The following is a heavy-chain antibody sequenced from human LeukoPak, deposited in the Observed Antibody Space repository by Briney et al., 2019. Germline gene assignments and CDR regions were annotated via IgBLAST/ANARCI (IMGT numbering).Heavy chain of an antibody. CDR2: INPNTGST. V-gene: IGHV1-46*01. D-gene: IGHD2-15*01. CDR3: ARDRTIGYCSGGSCYFDY. Sequence: ASVKVSCKATGYTLSSYYMHWVRQAPGQGLEWMGIINPNTGSTTYAQKFQGRVTITADESTSTAYMELSSLRSEDTAVYYCARDRTIGYCSGGSCYFDYWGQGTLVTVSS. J-gene: IGHJ4*02. CDR1: GYTLSSYY.